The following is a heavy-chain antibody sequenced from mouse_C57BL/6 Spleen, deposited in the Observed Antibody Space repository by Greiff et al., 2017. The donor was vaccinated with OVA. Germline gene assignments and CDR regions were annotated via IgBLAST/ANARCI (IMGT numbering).Heavy chain of an antibody. D-gene: IGHD2-4*01. Sequence: VQLQQSGPELVKPGASVKISCKASGYAFSSSWMNWVKQRPGKGLEWIGRIYPGDGDTNYNGKFKGKATLTADKSSSPAYMQLRSLTAEDAAVCFSARIEGLRRGGFDDWGKGTTLTVSS. J-gene: IGHJ2*01. CDR2: IYPGDGDT. CDR1: GYAFSSSW. V-gene: IGHV1-82*01. CDR3: ARIEGLRRGGFDD.